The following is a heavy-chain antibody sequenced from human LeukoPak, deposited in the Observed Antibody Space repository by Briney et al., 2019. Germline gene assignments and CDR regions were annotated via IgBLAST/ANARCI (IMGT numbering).Heavy chain of an antibody. V-gene: IGHV1-46*01. Sequence: ASVKVPCKASGYSFTSHYMHWVRQAPGQGLEWMGLINPSGSSTLYAQKFQGRVTMTRDMSTTTDYMELSSLRYEDTAVYYCARDNSVGDIAWWFDPWGQGTLVTVSS. D-gene: IGHD3-16*02. CDR1: GYSFTSHY. CDR3: ARDNSVGDIAWWFDP. J-gene: IGHJ5*02. CDR2: INPSGSST.